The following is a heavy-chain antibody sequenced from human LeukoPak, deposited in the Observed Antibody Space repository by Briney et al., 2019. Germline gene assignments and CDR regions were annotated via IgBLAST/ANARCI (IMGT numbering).Heavy chain of an antibody. D-gene: IGHD3-22*01. CDR3: AKAPRDMIVVVSPLDY. V-gene: IGHV3-23*01. Sequence: GGSLRLSCAASRFTFSNYAMSWVRQAPGKGLEWVSAIGGSGGSTYYADSVKGRFTISRDNSKNTLYLQMNSLRAEDTAVYYCAKAPRDMIVVVSPLDYWGQGTLVTVSS. CDR1: RFTFSNYA. CDR2: IGGSGGST. J-gene: IGHJ4*02.